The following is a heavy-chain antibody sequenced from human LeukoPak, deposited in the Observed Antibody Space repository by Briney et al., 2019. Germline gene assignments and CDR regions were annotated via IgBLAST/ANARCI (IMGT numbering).Heavy chain of an antibody. D-gene: IGHD5-18*01. V-gene: IGHV4-34*01. CDR2: INHSGST. CDR3: ARGRGDTAMAVFDY. J-gene: IGHJ4*02. Sequence: SETLSLTCAVYGGSFSGYYWSWIRRPPGKGLEWIGEINHSGSTNYNPSRKGRVTISVDTSKNQFSLKLSSVTAADTAVYYCARGRGDTAMAVFDYWGQGTLVTVSS. CDR1: GGSFSGYY.